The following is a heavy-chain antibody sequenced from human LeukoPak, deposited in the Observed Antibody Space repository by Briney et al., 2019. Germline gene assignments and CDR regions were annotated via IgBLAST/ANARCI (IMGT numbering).Heavy chain of an antibody. D-gene: IGHD6-19*01. Sequence: GGSPRLSCAASGFTFSSYGMHWVRQAPGKGLEWVAVISYDGSNKYYADSVKGRFTISRDNSKNTLYLQMNSLRAEDTAVYYCAKVEIAVAGYYYYGMDVWGQGTTVTVSS. CDR3: AKVEIAVAGYYYYGMDV. V-gene: IGHV3-30*18. J-gene: IGHJ6*02. CDR1: GFTFSSYG. CDR2: ISYDGSNK.